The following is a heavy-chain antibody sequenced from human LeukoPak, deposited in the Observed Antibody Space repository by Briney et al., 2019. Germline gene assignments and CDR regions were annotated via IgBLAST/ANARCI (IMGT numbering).Heavy chain of an antibody. CDR3: AREPYDDYVSRVDV. CDR1: GXTFNIYA. Sequence: GGSLRLSCAASGXTFNIYAMHWVRQAPGKGLEWVAVISSDGSNKYYADSVRGRFTVSRDNSKNTLYLQMNSLRVEDTAIYYCAREPYDDYVSRVDVWGQGTTVTVSS. CDR2: ISSDGSNK. J-gene: IGHJ6*02. V-gene: IGHV3-30-3*01. D-gene: IGHD4-17*01.